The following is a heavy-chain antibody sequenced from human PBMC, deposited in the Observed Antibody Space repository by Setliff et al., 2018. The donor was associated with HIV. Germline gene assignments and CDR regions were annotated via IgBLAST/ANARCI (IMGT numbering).Heavy chain of an antibody. V-gene: IGHV3-13*01. J-gene: IGHJ4*02. CDR3: VRGHTTISTGY. Sequence: LRLSCAASGFTFSSYDMHWVRQATGKGLEWVSAIGTIDAMYYTDSVKGRFTISRDNAKNSLYLQMNSLRPEDTAVYYCVRGHTTISTGYWGQGTLVTVSS. CDR1: GFTFSSYD. D-gene: IGHD4-4*01. CDR2: IGTIDAM.